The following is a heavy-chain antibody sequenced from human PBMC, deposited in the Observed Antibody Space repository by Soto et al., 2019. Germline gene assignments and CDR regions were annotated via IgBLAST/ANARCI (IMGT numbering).Heavy chain of an antibody. Sequence: QVQLVQSGAEVKKPGSSVKVSCKASGGTFSSYAISWVRQAPGQGLEWMGGIIPIFGTANYAQKFQGRVTITADESTITAYRELSSLRSEDTAVYYCATTLDSSSWTWYFDLWGRGTLVTVSS. CDR1: GGTFSSYA. J-gene: IGHJ2*01. D-gene: IGHD6-13*01. V-gene: IGHV1-69*12. CDR3: ATTLDSSSWTWYFDL. CDR2: IIPIFGTA.